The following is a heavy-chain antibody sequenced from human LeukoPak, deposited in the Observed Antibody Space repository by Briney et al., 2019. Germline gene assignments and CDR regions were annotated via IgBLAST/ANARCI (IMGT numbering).Heavy chain of an antibody. V-gene: IGHV6-1*01. D-gene: IGHD2-8*02. J-gene: IGHJ3*02. Sequence: SQTLSLTCAISGDSVSSNRATWNWIRQSPSRGLEWLGRTYYMSKWYNDYAVSVKSRITINPDTSKNQFSLQLNSVTPEDTAVYFCARDQSWTTGFDIWGQGTMVTVSS. CDR2: TYYMSKWYN. CDR1: GDSVSSNRAT. CDR3: ARDQSWTTGFDI.